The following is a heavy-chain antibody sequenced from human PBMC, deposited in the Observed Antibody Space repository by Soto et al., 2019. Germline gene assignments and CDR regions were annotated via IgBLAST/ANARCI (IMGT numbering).Heavy chain of an antibody. CDR3: ARARVGGHDY. D-gene: IGHD3-3*01. V-gene: IGHV4-34*01. CDR1: GGSFSGYY. J-gene: IGHJ4*02. Sequence: SATLSLTCAVYGGSFSGYYWSWIRQPPGKGLEWIGEINHSGSTNYNPSLKSRVTISVDTSKNQFSLKLSSVTAADTAVYYCARARVGGHDYWGQGTLGTVSS. CDR2: INHSGST.